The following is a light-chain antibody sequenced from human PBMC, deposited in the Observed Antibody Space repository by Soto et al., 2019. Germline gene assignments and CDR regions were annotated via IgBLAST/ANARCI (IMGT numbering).Light chain of an antibody. Sequence: EIVMTQSPATLSVSPGERASLSCRASQSVGSNLAWYQQTAGQAPRLLIYGASTRAPGIPARFSGSGSGTEFTLTISSLQSEDSDVSSCQKYTNWPYTFGQGTKLEIK. CDR3: QKYTNWPYT. CDR1: QSVGSN. CDR2: GAS. V-gene: IGKV3-15*01. J-gene: IGKJ2*01.